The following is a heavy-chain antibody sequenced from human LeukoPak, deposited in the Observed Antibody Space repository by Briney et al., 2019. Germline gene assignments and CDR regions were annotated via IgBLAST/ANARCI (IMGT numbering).Heavy chain of an antibody. J-gene: IGHJ4*02. Sequence: GRSLRLSCAASGFTFSSYAMHWVRQAPGKGLEWVAVISYDGSNKHYADSVKGRFTISRDNSKNTLYLQMNSLRAEDTAVYYCAKALTYYFDYWGQGTLVTVSS. CDR2: ISYDGSNK. CDR3: AKALTYYFDY. D-gene: IGHD3-9*01. V-gene: IGHV3-30-3*01. CDR1: GFTFSSYA.